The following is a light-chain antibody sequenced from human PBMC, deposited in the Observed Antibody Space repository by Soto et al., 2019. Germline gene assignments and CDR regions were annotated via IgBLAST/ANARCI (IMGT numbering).Light chain of an antibody. V-gene: IGKV3-20*01. CDR1: QTVIKNY. CDR2: DAS. Sequence: EIVLTQSPDTLSLSPGERATLSCRASQTVIKNYLAWYQQKPGQAPRLLIDDASRRANGIPDMFSGSGSGTEYTLTINRLEPEDLAMYYCQQCATSPLTFGQGTRVEVK. J-gene: IGKJ1*01. CDR3: QQCATSPLT.